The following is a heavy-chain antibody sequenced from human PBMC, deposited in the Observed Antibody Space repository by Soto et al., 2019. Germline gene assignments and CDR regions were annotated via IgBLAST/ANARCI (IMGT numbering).Heavy chain of an antibody. CDR3: ARDLPGYCSGGSCYSVSGWFDP. Sequence: QVQLVQSGAEVKKPGASVKVSCKASGYTFTSYGISWVRQAPGQGLEWMGWISAYNGNTNYAQKLQGRVTMTTDTSTSTAYRELRSLRSDDTAVYYWARDLPGYCSGGSCYSVSGWFDPWGQGTLVTVSS. J-gene: IGHJ5*02. D-gene: IGHD2-15*01. V-gene: IGHV1-18*01. CDR1: GYTFTSYG. CDR2: ISAYNGNT.